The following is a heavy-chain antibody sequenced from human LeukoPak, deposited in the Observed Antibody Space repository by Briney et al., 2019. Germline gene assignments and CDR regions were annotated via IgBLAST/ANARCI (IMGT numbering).Heavy chain of an antibody. Sequence: GESLKISCKGSGYSFTSYWIGWVRQMPGKGLEWMGIIYPGDSDTRYSPSFQGQVTISADKSISTAYLQWSSLKASDTAMYYCARHLTVGATIGAFDIWGQGTMVTVSS. CDR3: ARHLTVGATIGAFDI. J-gene: IGHJ3*02. CDR1: GYSFTSYW. D-gene: IGHD1-26*01. V-gene: IGHV5-51*01. CDR2: IYPGDSDT.